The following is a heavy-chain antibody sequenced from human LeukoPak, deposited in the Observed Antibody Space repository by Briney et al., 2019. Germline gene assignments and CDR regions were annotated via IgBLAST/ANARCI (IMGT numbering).Heavy chain of an antibody. V-gene: IGHV3-48*03. CDR1: GFTFSSYE. Sequence: GGSLRLSCVASGFTFSSYEMNWVRQAPGKGLEWVSYIGTSGTIIYYADSVKGRFTISRDNAKNSLYLQMNSLRAEDTAVYYCARDPPGAVSFDYWGQGTLVTVSS. CDR3: ARDPPGAVSFDY. D-gene: IGHD7-27*01. CDR2: IGTSGTII. J-gene: IGHJ4*02.